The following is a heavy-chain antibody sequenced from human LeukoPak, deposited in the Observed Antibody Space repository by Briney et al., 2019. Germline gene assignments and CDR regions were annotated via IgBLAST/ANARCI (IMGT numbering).Heavy chain of an antibody. CDR2: IIPIFGTA. CDR1: GGTFSSYA. D-gene: IGHD1-26*01. Sequence: SVKVSCKASGGTFSSYAISWVRQPPGQGLEWMGGIIPIFGTANYAQKFQGRVTVTADKSTSTAYMELSSLRSEDTAVYYCARVADSTRYYYYMDVWGKGTTVTVSS. CDR3: ARVADSTRYYYYMDV. J-gene: IGHJ6*03. V-gene: IGHV1-69*06.